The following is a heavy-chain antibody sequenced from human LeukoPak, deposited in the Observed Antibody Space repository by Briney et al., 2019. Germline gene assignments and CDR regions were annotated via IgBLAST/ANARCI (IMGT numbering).Heavy chain of an antibody. J-gene: IGHJ4*02. CDR1: GFIFTNYF. D-gene: IGHD4-17*01. CDR3: ATLDYGDKDY. V-gene: IGHV3-30-3*01. Sequence: PGGSLRLSCAASGFIFTNYFMSWVRQAPGKGLEWVAVISYDGSNKYYADSVKGRFTISRDNSKNTLYLQMNSLRAEDTAVYYCATLDYGDKDYWGQGTLVTVSS. CDR2: ISYDGSNK.